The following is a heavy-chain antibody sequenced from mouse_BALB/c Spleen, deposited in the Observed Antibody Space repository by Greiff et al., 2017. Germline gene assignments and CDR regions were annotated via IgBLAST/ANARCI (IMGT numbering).Heavy chain of an antibody. V-gene: IGHV4-1*02. CDR2: INPDSSTI. J-gene: IGHJ3*01. CDR1: GFDFSRYW. CDR3: ARPEGGLRRAWFAY. Sequence: EVKVIESGGGLVQPGGSLKLSCAASGFDFSRYWMSWVRQAPGKGLEWIGEINPDSSTINYTPSLKDKFIISRDNAKNTLYLQMSKVRSEDTALYYCARPEGGLRRAWFAYWGQGTLVTVSA. D-gene: IGHD2-4*01.